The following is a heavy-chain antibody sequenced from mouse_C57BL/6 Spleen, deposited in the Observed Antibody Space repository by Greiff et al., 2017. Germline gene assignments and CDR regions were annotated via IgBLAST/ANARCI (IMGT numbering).Heavy chain of an antibody. J-gene: IGHJ4*01. V-gene: IGHV14-3*01. CDR3: AKSPIITTVVATDYAMDY. CDR2: IDPANGNT. Sequence: VQLQQSVAELVRPGASVKLSCTASGFNITNTYMHWVKQRPEQGLEWIGRIDPANGNTKYAPKFQGKATITADTSSNTAYLQLSSLTSEDTAIYYCAKSPIITTVVATDYAMDYWGQGTSVTVSS. D-gene: IGHD1-1*01. CDR1: GFNITNTY.